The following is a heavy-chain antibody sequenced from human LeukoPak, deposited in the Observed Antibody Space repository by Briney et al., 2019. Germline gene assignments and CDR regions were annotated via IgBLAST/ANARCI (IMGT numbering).Heavy chain of an antibody. CDR2: IYPGDSDT. D-gene: IGHD1-26*01. CDR3: AIQLQRELLYGGNYFDY. V-gene: IGHV5-51*01. Sequence: HGESLKISCKGSGYSFTSYWIGWVRQMPGKGLEWMGIIYPGDSDTRYSPSFQGQVTISADKSISTAYLQWSSLKASDTAMYYCAIQLQRELLYGGNYFDYWGQGTLVTVSS. CDR1: GYSFTSYW. J-gene: IGHJ4*02.